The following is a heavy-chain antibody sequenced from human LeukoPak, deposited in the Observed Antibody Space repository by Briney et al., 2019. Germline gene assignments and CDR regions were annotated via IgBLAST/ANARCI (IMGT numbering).Heavy chain of an antibody. Sequence: ASVKVSCKASGYTFTSYDINWVRQATGQGLEWMGWMNPNSGNTGYAQKFQGRVTITRNTSISTAYMELSSLRSEDTAVYYCAKDGIRYCGGDCYWADYWGQGTLVTVSS. CDR2: MNPNSGNT. CDR3: AKDGIRYCGGDCYWADY. CDR1: GYTFTSYD. J-gene: IGHJ4*02. V-gene: IGHV1-8*03. D-gene: IGHD2-21*01.